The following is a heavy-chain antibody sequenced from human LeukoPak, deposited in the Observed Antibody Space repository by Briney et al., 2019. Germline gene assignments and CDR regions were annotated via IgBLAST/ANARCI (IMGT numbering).Heavy chain of an antibody. CDR3: AKDRRAIAARSLDV. Sequence: GGSLRLSCAASGFTFSSYGMHWVRQAPGKGLEWVAFIRYDGSNKYYADSVKGRFTISRDNSKNTLYLQMNSLSAEDTAVYYWAKDRRAIAARSLDVGGKGTTVTVSS. CDR1: GFTFSSYG. J-gene: IGHJ6*04. D-gene: IGHD6-6*01. CDR2: IRYDGSNK. V-gene: IGHV3-30*02.